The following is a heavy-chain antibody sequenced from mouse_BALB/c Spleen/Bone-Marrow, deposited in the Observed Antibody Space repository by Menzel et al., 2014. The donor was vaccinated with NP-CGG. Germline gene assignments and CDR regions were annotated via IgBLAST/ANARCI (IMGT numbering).Heavy chain of an antibody. CDR3: ARFSQLGLLAY. D-gene: IGHD3-1*01. Sequence: QVQLQQSGAEPVKPGTSVKLSCKASGYNFTGYWINWVKLRPGQGLEWIGDIYPGSGSTNYNEKFKSKATLTVYTSSSTAYMQLSSLASEDSALYYCARFSQLGLLAYWGQGTLVTVSA. CDR1: GYNFTGYW. V-gene: IGHV1-55*01. J-gene: IGHJ3*01. CDR2: IYPGSGST.